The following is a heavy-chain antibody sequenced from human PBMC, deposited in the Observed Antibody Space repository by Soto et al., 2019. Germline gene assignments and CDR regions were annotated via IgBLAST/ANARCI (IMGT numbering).Heavy chain of an antibody. CDR3: ARLGYRQLWLPTDGRHV. J-gene: IGHJ6*02. V-gene: IGHV1-69*13. D-gene: IGHD5-18*01. CDR1: GGTFSSYA. Sequence: GASVKVSCKASGGTFSSYAISWVRQAPGQGLEWMGGIIPIFGTANYAQKFQGRVTITADESTSTAYMELSSLRSEDTAVYYCARLGYRQLWLPTDGRHVWGQGTTVTVSS. CDR2: IIPIFGTA.